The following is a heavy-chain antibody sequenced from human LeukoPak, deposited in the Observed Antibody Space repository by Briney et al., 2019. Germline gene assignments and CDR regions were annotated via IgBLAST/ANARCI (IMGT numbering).Heavy chain of an antibody. V-gene: IGHV3-7*03. J-gene: IGHJ4*02. D-gene: IGHD2/OR15-2a*01. Sequence: GGSLRLSCAASRLTFSTYGMNWVRQAPGKGLEGVANIKQDGSEKYYVDSVQGRFTVSRDNPKNSLYLEMNNLRAEDTARYHCATDCRNIRCLGYWGQGTLVTVSS. CDR3: ATDCRNIRCLGY. CDR1: RLTFSTYG. CDR2: IKQDGSEK.